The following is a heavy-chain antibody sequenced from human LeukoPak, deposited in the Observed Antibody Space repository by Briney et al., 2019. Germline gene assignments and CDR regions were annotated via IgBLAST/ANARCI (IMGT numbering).Heavy chain of an antibody. CDR3: ARHGITTVTKYDAFDV. CDR1: GGSISSTSYY. Sequence: PSETLSLTCAVSGGSISSTSYYWGWIRQPPGKGLEWIGSIYFRGGSYYNPSLKSRITISVDTSKNQFSLKLSSVTAADTAVYYCARHGITTVTKYDAFDVWGQGTMVTVSS. V-gene: IGHV4-39*01. J-gene: IGHJ3*01. D-gene: IGHD4-17*01. CDR2: IYFRGGS.